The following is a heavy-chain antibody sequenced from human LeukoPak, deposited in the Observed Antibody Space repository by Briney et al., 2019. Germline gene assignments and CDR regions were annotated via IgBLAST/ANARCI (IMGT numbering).Heavy chain of an antibody. CDR1: GFTFGSYS. J-gene: IGHJ4*02. V-gene: IGHV3-21*04. CDR2: ISSSSSYI. D-gene: IGHD3-10*01. Sequence: GGSLRLSCAASGFTFGSYSMNWVRQAPGKGLEWVSSISSSSSYIYYADSVKGRFTISRDNSKNTLYLQMNSLRAEDTAVYYCAKVVWTMGRVGRTNWGQGTLVTVSS. CDR3: AKVVWTMGRVGRTN.